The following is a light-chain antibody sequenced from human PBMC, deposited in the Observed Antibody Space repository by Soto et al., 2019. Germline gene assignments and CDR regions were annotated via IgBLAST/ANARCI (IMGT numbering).Light chain of an antibody. CDR2: ENN. Sequence: QSVLTQPPTVSATPGQKVTISCSGSSSTIANYYVSWFKQLPGTAPKLLIYENNKRPSGIPGLFSGSKSGTSATLGITGLQTGDEADYYCGTWDSSLSGFVFVTGTKVTVL. CDR1: SSTIANYY. CDR3: GTWDSSLSGFV. J-gene: IGLJ1*01. V-gene: IGLV1-51*02.